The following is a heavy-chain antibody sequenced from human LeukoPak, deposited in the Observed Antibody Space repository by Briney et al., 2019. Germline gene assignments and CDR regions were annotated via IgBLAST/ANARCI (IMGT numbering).Heavy chain of an antibody. CDR2: IIPIFGTA. V-gene: IGHV1-69*05. D-gene: IGHD2-2*01. CDR3: ARGRSPGYCSSTSCPTRGEVWFDP. J-gene: IGHJ5*02. CDR1: GYTFAGYY. Sequence: SVKVSCKASGYTFAGYYIHWVRQAPGQGLEWMGGIIPIFGTANYAQKFQGRVTITTDESTSTAYMELSSLRSEDTAVYYCARGRSPGYCSSTSCPTRGEVWFDPWGQGTLVTVSS.